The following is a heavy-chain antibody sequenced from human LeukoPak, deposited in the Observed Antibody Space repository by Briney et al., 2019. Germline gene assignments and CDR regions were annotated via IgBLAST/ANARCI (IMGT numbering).Heavy chain of an antibody. CDR3: ARGVVESSSGYFPHYYYYYMDV. V-gene: IGHV3-7*04. J-gene: IGHJ6*03. CDR1: GFTFSSYW. Sequence: SGGSLRLSCAASGFTFSSYWMSWVRQAPGKVLEWVANIKQDGSEKYYVDSVKGRFTSSRDNAKNSLYLQMNSLRAEDTAVYYCARGVVESSSGYFPHYYYYYMDVWGKGTTVTVSS. CDR2: IKQDGSEK. D-gene: IGHD6-13*01.